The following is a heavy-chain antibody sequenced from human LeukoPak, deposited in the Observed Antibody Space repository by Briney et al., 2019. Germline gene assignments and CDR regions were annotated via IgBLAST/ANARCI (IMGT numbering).Heavy chain of an antibody. D-gene: IGHD4-17*01. J-gene: IGHJ4*02. Sequence: PSQTLSLTCTVSGGSISSGGYYWSWIRQHPGKGLEWIGYIYYSGSTYYNPSLKSRVTISVDTSKNQFSLKLSSVTAADTAVYYCARLRGVTTHPIDYWGQGTLVTVSS. V-gene: IGHV4-31*03. CDR1: GGSISSGGYY. CDR2: IYYSGST. CDR3: ARLRGVTTHPIDY.